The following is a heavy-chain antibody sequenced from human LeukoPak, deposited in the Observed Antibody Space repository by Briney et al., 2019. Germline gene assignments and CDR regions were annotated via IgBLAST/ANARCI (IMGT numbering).Heavy chain of an antibody. CDR3: AHQPKAIVEVSY. CDR1: GFSLSTSGVG. CDR2: IYWDDDK. V-gene: IGHV2-5*02. Sequence: SGPALVKPTQTLTLTCTFSGFSLSTSGVGVGWIRQPPGKALEWLALIYWDDDKRYSPSLKSRLTITKDTSKNQVVLTMTNMDPVDTATYYCAHQPKAIVEVSYWGQGTLVTVSS. D-gene: IGHD2-21*01. J-gene: IGHJ4*02.